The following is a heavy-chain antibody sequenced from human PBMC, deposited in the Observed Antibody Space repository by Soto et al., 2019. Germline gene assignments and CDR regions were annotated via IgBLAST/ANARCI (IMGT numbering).Heavy chain of an antibody. Sequence: GGSLRLSCAASGFTFISYAMSWVLQAPGKGLEWVSAISGSGGSTYYADSVKGRFTISRDNSKNTLYLQMNSLRAEDTAVYYCAKGFIAVAGTGGYYYGMDVWGQGTTVTVSS. D-gene: IGHD6-19*01. CDR1: GFTFISYA. CDR3: AKGFIAVAGTGGYYYGMDV. V-gene: IGHV3-23*01. CDR2: ISGSGGST. J-gene: IGHJ6*02.